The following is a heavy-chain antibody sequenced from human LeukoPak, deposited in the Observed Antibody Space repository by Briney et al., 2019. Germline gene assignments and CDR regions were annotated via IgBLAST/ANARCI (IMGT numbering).Heavy chain of an antibody. D-gene: IGHD5-24*01. Sequence: PSETLSLTCSVSGGSISSSSYFWGWIRQPPGKGLEWMGYIYYSGSTNYNPSLKSRVTISVDTSKNQFSLKLSSVTAADTAIYHCARGARREGYNFDYWGQGTLVTVSS. CDR1: GGSISSSSYF. CDR2: IYYSGST. J-gene: IGHJ4*02. CDR3: ARGARREGYNFDY. V-gene: IGHV4-61*05.